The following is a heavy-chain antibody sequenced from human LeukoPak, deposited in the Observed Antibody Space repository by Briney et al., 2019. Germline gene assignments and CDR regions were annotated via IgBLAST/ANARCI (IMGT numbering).Heavy chain of an antibody. D-gene: IGHD1-26*01. CDR2: INSDGINT. CDR1: GFTFSNYW. CDR3: ARGIDFMDV. V-gene: IGHV3-74*01. Sequence: GGSLRLSCAASGFTFSNYWMHWVRQALGKGLVWVSRINSDGINTSYADSVKGRFTISRDNAKNSLYLQMNSLRAEDTAVYYCARGIDFMDVWGKGTTVTVSS. J-gene: IGHJ6*03.